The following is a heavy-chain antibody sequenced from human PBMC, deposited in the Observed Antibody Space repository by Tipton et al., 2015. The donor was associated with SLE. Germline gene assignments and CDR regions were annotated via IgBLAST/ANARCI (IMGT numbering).Heavy chain of an antibody. CDR1: GGSISSYY. J-gene: IGHJ4*02. CDR2: IYYSGST. V-gene: IGHV4-59*01. Sequence: TLSLTCTVSGGSISSYYWSWIRQPPGRGLEWIGYIYYSGSTNYNPSLKSRVTISVDTSKDQFSLKLSSVTAADTAVYYCARGNGWYDWYWGQGTLVTVSS. CDR3: ARGNGWYDWY. D-gene: IGHD6-19*01.